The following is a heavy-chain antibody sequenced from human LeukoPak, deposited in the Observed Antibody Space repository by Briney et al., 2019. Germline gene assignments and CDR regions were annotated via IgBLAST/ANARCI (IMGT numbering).Heavy chain of an antibody. D-gene: IGHD3-16*01. CDR1: GGSISSSSYY. CDR3: ARDFGPKGYYYYMDV. Sequence: PSETLSLTCTVSGGSISSSSYYWSWIRQPPGKGLEWIGYIYYSGSTNYNPSLKSRVTISVDTSKNQFSLKLSSVTAADTAVYYCARDFGPKGYYYYMDVWGKGTTVTVSS. CDR2: IYYSGST. J-gene: IGHJ6*03. V-gene: IGHV4-61*01.